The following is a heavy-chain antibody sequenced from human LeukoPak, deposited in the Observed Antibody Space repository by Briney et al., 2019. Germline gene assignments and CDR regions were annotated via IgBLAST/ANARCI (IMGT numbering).Heavy chain of an antibody. J-gene: IGHJ4*02. Sequence: GGSLRLSCAASGFTFSNAWMSWVRQAPGKGLEWVGRIKSKTDGGTTDYAAPVKGRFTISRDDSKNTLYLQMNSLKTEDTAVYYCTTDLGEYCSGGSCYPVDYWGQGTLVTVSS. D-gene: IGHD2-15*01. V-gene: IGHV3-15*01. CDR3: TTDLGEYCSGGSCYPVDY. CDR2: IKSKTDGGTT. CDR1: GFTFSNAW.